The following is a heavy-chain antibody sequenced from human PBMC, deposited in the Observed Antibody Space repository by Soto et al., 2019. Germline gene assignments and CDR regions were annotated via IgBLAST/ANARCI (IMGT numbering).Heavy chain of an antibody. CDR2: ISSSSSTI. CDR1: GFTFSSYS. CDR3: ARGYYYDSSGYPSPPATLGY. J-gene: IGHJ4*02. V-gene: IGHV3-48*01. Sequence: PGGSLRLSCAASGFTFSSYSMNWVRQAPGKGLEWVSYISSSSSTIYYADSVKGRFTISRDNAKNSLYLQMNSLRAEDTAVYYCARGYYYDSSGYPSPPATLGYWGQGTLVTVSS. D-gene: IGHD3-22*01.